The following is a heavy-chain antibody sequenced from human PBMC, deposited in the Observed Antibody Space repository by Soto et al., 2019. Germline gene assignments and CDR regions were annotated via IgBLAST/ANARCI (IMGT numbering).Heavy chain of an antibody. V-gene: IGHV3-48*01. D-gene: IGHD5-18*01. CDR3: ARDGGYRYDPFDY. J-gene: IGHJ4*02. CDR2: ISSSSSTI. Sequence: GGSLRLSCAASGFTFSSYSMNWVRQAPGKGLEWVSYISSSSSTIYYADSVKGRFTISRDNAKNSLYLQMNSLRAEDTAVYYCARDGGYRYDPFDYWGQGTLVTVSS. CDR1: GFTFSSYS.